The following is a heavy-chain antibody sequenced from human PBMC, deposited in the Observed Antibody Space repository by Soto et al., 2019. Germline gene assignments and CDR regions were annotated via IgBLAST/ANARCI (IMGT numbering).Heavy chain of an antibody. J-gene: IGHJ2*01. CDR1: GYSFANYW. Sequence: EVQLVQSGAEVKKPGESLKISCKGSGYSFANYWIGWVRQMPGKGLEWMGTIYPDESDTRYNPSFEGQVTISADKSISAAYLQWSSLKASDTAMYFCVRPPTEADGRRRWFFDVWGRGTLVTVSS. V-gene: IGHV5-51*03. D-gene: IGHD4-17*01. CDR2: IYPDESDT. CDR3: VRPPTEADGRRRWFFDV.